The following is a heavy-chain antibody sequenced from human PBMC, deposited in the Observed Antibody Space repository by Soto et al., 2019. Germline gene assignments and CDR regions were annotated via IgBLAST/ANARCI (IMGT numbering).Heavy chain of an antibody. D-gene: IGHD1-26*01. V-gene: IGHV3-73*01. CDR1: GFTFSGSA. J-gene: IGHJ6*02. Sequence: GGSLRLSCAASGFTFSGSAMHWVRQASGKGLEWVGRIRSKANSYATAYAASVKGRFTISRDDSKNTAYLQMNSLKTEDTAVYYCTRQVVGADYYFYGMDVWGQGTTVTVSS. CDR2: IRSKANSYAT. CDR3: TRQVVGADYYFYGMDV.